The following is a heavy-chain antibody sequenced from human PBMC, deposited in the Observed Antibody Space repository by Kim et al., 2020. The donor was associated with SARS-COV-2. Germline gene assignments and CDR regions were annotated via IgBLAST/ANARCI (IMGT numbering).Heavy chain of an antibody. V-gene: IGHV1-18*01. J-gene: IGHJ4*02. CDR2: ISAYNGNT. CDR3: ARDGTVAGWDDY. D-gene: IGHD6-19*01. CDR1: GYTFTSYG. Sequence: ASVKVSCKASGYTFTSYGISWVRQAPGQGLEWIGWISAYNGNTNHAQKLQGRVTMTTDTSTSTAYMELRSLRSDDTAVYYCARDGTVAGWDDYWGQGTLVTVSS.